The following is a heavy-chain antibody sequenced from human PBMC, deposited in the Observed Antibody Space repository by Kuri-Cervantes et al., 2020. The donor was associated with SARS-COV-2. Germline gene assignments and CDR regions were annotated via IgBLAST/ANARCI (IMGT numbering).Heavy chain of an antibody. Sequence: GSLRLSCAVYGGSFSGYYWSWIRQPPGKGLEWIGEINHSGSTNYNPSLKSRVTISVDTSKNRFSLKLSSVTAADTAVYYCARTYSSSPKRLPNYYMDVWGKGTTVTVSS. CDR1: GGSFSGYY. D-gene: IGHD6-13*01. CDR3: ARTYSSSPKRLPNYYMDV. CDR2: INHSGST. V-gene: IGHV4-34*01. J-gene: IGHJ6*03.